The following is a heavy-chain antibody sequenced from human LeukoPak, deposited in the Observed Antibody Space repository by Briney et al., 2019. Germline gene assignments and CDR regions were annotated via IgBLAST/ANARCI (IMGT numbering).Heavy chain of an antibody. D-gene: IGHD4-11*01. CDR2: ISGRDTNT. Sequence: QPGGSLRLSCAVSGFTFTSYGMSWVRQAPGKGLEWVSTISGRDTNTYYADSVEGRFTISRDNSKNTLYLQMNSLRADDTAVYYCARRSDYSSNGNYFDSWGQGTPVTVSS. J-gene: IGHJ4*02. CDR3: ARRSDYSSNGNYFDS. CDR1: GFTFTSYG. V-gene: IGHV3-23*01.